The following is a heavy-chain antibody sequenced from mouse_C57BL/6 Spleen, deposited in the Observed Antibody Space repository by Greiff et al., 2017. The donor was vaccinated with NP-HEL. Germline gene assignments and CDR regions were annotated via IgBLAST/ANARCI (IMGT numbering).Heavy chain of an antibody. CDR3: ARDDYDVTWFAY. CDR2: ISDGGSYT. D-gene: IGHD2-4*01. Sequence: EVKLVESGGGLVKPGGSLKLSCAASGFTFSSYAMSWVRQTPEKRLEWVATISDGGSYTYYPDNVKGRFTISRDNAKNNLYLQMSHLKSEDTAMYYCARDDYDVTWFAYWGQGTLVTVSA. V-gene: IGHV5-4*01. J-gene: IGHJ3*01. CDR1: GFTFSSYA.